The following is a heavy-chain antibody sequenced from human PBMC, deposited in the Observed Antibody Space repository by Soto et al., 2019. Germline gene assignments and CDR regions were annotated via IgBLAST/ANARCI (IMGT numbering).Heavy chain of an antibody. J-gene: IGHJ4*02. Sequence: QVQLVQSGAEVKKPGSSVKVSCKASGGTFSSYAISWVRQAPGQGLEWMGGLIPIFGTANYAQKFQGRVTITADESTSTAYMELSSLRSEDTAVYYCARELRRGYYDSSGYPYSFDYWGQGTLVTVSS. CDR3: ARELRRGYYDSSGYPYSFDY. D-gene: IGHD3-22*01. V-gene: IGHV1-69*01. CDR2: LIPIFGTA. CDR1: GGTFSSYA.